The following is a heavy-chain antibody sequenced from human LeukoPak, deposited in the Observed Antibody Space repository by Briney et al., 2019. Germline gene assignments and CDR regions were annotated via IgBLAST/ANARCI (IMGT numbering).Heavy chain of an antibody. CDR2: IRGSGGGT. CDR3: AKDREGLSSGYDLEYFDY. V-gene: IGHV3-23*01. CDR1: GFTFSTYA. Sequence: GGSLRLSCAASGFTFSTYAMIWVRQAPGKGLEWVSAIRGSGGGTYYADSVKGRFTISRDNSKNTLYLQMNSLRAEDTAVYYCAKDREGLSSGYDLEYFDYWGQGTLVTVSS. D-gene: IGHD5-12*01. J-gene: IGHJ4*02.